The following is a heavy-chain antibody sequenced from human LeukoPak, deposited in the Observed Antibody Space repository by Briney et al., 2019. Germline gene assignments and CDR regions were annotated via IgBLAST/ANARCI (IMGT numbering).Heavy chain of an antibody. J-gene: IGHJ5*02. Sequence: PGGSLRLSCGASGLTFSSYSMNWVRQAPGKGLEWVSYISSDSGTIYQADSVKGRFTISRDNAKNSLYLQMNSLRAEDTAVYHCARAAQPGFDHWGQGTLVIVSS. CDR1: GLTFSSYS. CDR3: ARAAQPGFDH. V-gene: IGHV3-48*01. CDR2: ISSDSGTI. D-gene: IGHD1-14*01.